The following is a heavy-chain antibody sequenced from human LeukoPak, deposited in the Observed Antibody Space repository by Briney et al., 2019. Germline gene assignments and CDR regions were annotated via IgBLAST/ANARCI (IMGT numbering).Heavy chain of an antibody. D-gene: IGHD2-2*01. V-gene: IGHV3-30*02. CDR2: IRYDGSNE. Sequence: PGGSLRLSCAASGFSFSGYGMHWVRQAPGKGLEWVAFIRYDGSNEYYADSVKGRFTISRDKSKNTLSLQMNGLRVEDTAVYYCAKDKHYCSSASCYLYYFDYWGQGTLVTVSS. CDR3: AKDKHYCSSASCYLYYFDY. CDR1: GFSFSGYG. J-gene: IGHJ4*02.